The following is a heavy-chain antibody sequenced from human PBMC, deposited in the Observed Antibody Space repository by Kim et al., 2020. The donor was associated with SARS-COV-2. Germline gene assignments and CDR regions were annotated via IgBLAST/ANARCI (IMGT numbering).Heavy chain of an antibody. CDR2: T. D-gene: IGHD5-12*01. CDR3: ATQRSDTTIFDN. Sequence: TFYAGSGRGRFTISGDNSKNTLYLQMNSRRAEDTAVYYCATQRSDTTIFDNWGPGTLVTVSS. J-gene: IGHJ4*02. V-gene: IGHV3-53*01.